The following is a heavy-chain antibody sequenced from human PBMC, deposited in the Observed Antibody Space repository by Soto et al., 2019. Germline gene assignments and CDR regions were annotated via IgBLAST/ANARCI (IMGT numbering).Heavy chain of an antibody. D-gene: IGHD3-22*01. CDR2: IYPGDFDT. CDR1: GYSFTSYW. V-gene: IGHV5-51*01. J-gene: IGHJ4*02. Sequence: PGESLKISCKGSGYSFTSYWIAWVRQMPGEGLEWMGIIYPGDFDTRYSPSFQGQVTVSADKSISTAYLQWSSLKASDTAMYYCARTYYYDSSGYRLDYWGQGTLVTVSS. CDR3: ARTYYYDSSGYRLDY.